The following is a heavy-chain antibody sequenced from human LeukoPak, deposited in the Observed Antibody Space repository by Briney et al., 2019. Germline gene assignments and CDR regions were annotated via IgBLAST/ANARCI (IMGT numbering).Heavy chain of an antibody. CDR1: GDSISSGDYY. D-gene: IGHD1-1*01. Sequence: SETLSLTCTVSGDSISSGDYYWSWIRQPAGKGLEWIGRISSSGSTNYNPSLKSRVTISVDTSKNQFSLKLSSVTAADTAVYYCAGTYRYNYYYCMDVWGKGTTVTISS. V-gene: IGHV4-61*02. J-gene: IGHJ6*03. CDR2: ISSSGST. CDR3: AGTYRYNYYYCMDV.